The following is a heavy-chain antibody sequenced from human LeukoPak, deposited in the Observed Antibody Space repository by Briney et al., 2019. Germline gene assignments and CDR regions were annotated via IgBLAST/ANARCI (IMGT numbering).Heavy chain of an antibody. V-gene: IGHV1-18*01. D-gene: IGHD5-18*01. Sequence: ASVKVSCKASGYTFTSYGISWVRQAPGQGLEWMGWISAYNGNTNYAQKLQGRVTMTTDTSTSTAYMELRSLRSDDTAVYYCARGVRGYSYGTNWFDPWGQGTLVTVSS. CDR3: ARGVRGYSYGTNWFDP. J-gene: IGHJ5*02. CDR1: GYTFTSYG. CDR2: ISAYNGNT.